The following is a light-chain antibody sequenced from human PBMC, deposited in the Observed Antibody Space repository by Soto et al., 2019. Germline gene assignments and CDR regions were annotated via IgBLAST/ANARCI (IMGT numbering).Light chain of an antibody. CDR3: CSYAGSVV. CDR2: EGS. CDR1: SSDVGSYNL. Sequence: QSVLTQPGSVSGSPGQSITISCTGTSSDVGSYNLVSWYQQHPGKAPKLMIYEGSKRPSGVSNRFSGSKSGNTASLTISGLQAEAEADYYCCSYAGSVVFGGGTKLTVL. J-gene: IGLJ2*01. V-gene: IGLV2-23*01.